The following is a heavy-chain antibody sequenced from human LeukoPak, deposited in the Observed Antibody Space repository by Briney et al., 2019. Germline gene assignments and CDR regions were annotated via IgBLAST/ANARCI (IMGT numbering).Heavy chain of an antibody. CDR2: IYYSGST. D-gene: IGHD5-18*01. Sequence: SETLYLTCTVSGGSISSYYWSWIRQHPGKGLEGIGYIYYSGSTNYNPSLKSRVTISVDTSKNQFSLKLSSLTAADTAVYYCAIQLWVRGPFDYWGQGTLVTVSS. V-gene: IGHV4-59*01. J-gene: IGHJ4*02. CDR1: GGSISSYY. CDR3: AIQLWVRGPFDY.